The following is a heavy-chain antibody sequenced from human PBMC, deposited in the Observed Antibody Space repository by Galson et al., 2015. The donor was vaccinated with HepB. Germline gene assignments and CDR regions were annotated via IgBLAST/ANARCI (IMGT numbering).Heavy chain of an antibody. CDR3: ARVKQVAWYFDL. V-gene: IGHV6-1*01. D-gene: IGHD6-13*01. CDR2: TYYRSEWYS. Sequence: CAISGDSVSRDSAAWNWIRQSPSGGLEWLGRTYYRSEWYSDYAVSVKGRIRVNADTSKNQFSLHLTSVTPDDTAVYFCARVKQVAWYFDLWGRGTLVTVSS. J-gene: IGHJ2*01. CDR1: GDSVSRDSAA.